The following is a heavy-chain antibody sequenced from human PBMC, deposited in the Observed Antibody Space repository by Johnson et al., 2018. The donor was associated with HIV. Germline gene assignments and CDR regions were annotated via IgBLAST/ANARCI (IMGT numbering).Heavy chain of an antibody. Sequence: EQLVVSGGGLVKPGGSLRLTCAASGLTFSDAWMSWVRQAPGKGLEWVGRIKSKPDGGTTDYAAPVKGRFTIPRDDSKNTLYLQMNSLKTEDTAVYYCAREKLRYSRPSKHDAFDIWGQGTMVTVSS. V-gene: IGHV3-15*01. CDR3: AREKLRYSRPSKHDAFDI. CDR2: IKSKPDGGTT. CDR1: GLTFSDAW. D-gene: IGHD6-13*01. J-gene: IGHJ3*02.